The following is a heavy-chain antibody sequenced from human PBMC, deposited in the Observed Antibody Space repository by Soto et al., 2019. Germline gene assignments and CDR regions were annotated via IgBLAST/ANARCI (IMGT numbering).Heavy chain of an antibody. V-gene: IGHV1-24*01. CDR2: FDPEDGET. J-gene: IGHJ6*02. Sequence: VASVKVSCKVSGYTLTELSMHWVRQAPGKGLEWMGGFDPEDGETIYAQKFQGRVTMTEDTSTDTAYMELSSLRSEDTAVYYCATLKAQNYYYYYGMDVWGQGTTVTVSS. CDR3: ATLKAQNYYYYYGMDV. CDR1: GYTLTELS.